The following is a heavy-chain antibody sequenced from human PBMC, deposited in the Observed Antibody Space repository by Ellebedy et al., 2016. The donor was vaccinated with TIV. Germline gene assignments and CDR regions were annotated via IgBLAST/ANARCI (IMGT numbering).Heavy chain of an antibody. Sequence: AASVKVSCKASGYTFTSYDINWVRQATGQGLEWMGWMNPNSGNTGYAQKFQGRVTMTRNTSISTAYMELSSLRSEDTAVYYCARGRIAVAGTFNYWGQGTLVTVSS. J-gene: IGHJ4*02. CDR3: ARGRIAVAGTFNY. D-gene: IGHD6-19*01. CDR1: GYTFTSYD. V-gene: IGHV1-8*01. CDR2: MNPNSGNT.